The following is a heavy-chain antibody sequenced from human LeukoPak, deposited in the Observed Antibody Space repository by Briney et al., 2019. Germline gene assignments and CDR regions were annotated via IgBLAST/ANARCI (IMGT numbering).Heavy chain of an antibody. CDR1: GYTFTSYY. V-gene: IGHV1-2*06. CDR2: INPNSGAT. J-gene: IGHJ4*02. Sequence: ASEKVSCKASGYTFTSYYMHRVRQASGQWLEWMGRINPNSGATNYAQKFQGRVTMTTDTSISTAYMELSSLRSDDTAVYYCARSIRIDQDYWGQGTLVTVSS. D-gene: IGHD2-2*02. CDR3: ARSIRIDQDY.